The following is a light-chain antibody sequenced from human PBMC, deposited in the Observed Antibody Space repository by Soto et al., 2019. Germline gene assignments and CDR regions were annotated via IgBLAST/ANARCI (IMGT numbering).Light chain of an antibody. J-gene: IGLJ3*02. CDR3: TSYVGNDIGV. CDR1: SSDVGACKS. CDR2: EVT. Sequence: QSALTQPPSASGYPGQSVTISCTGTSSDVGACKSVSCYQQYPGKAPKLMIYEVTTRTSGVTDRFSGSKSGNTASLTVSGLQAEDEADYYCTSYVGNDIGVFGGGTKLTVL. V-gene: IGLV2-8*01.